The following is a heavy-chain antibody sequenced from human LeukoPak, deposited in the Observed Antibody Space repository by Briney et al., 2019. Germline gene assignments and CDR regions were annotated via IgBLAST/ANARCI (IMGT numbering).Heavy chain of an antibody. V-gene: IGHV3-21*03. CDR2: ISSSSSYI. Sequence: KPGGSLRLSCAASGFTFSSYSMNWVRQAPGKGLEWVSSISSSSSYIYYADSVKGRCTISRDNAKNSLYLQMNSLRAEDTAVYYCARDPSVAGLFDYWGQGTLVTVSS. D-gene: IGHD6-19*01. J-gene: IGHJ4*02. CDR1: GFTFSSYS. CDR3: ARDPSVAGLFDY.